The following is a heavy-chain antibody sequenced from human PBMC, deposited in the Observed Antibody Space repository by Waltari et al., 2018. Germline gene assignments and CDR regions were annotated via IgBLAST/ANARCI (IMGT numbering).Heavy chain of an antibody. CDR1: GDSVSSNSAA. CDR2: TYYRSNWYN. J-gene: IGHJ4*02. CDR3: ARASGPIAVAGTLPFDY. V-gene: IGHV6-1*01. Sequence: QVQLQQSGPGLVKPSQTLSLTCAISGDSVSSNSAAWNWIRQSPSRGLEWLGRTYYRSNWYNDYAVSVKSRITINPDTSKNQFSLQLNSVTPEDTAVYYCARASGPIAVAGTLPFDYWGQGTLVTVSS. D-gene: IGHD6-19*01.